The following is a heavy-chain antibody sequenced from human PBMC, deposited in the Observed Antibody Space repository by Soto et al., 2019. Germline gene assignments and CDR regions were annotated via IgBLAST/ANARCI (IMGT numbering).Heavy chain of an antibody. D-gene: IGHD6-13*01. CDR2: ISYDGSNK. Sequence: PGGSLRLSCAASGFTFSSYGMHWVRQAPGKGLEWVAVISYDGSNKYYADSVKGRFTISRDNSKNTLYLQMNSLRAEDTAVYCCAKEDGAAAGTDFDYWGQGT. V-gene: IGHV3-30*18. J-gene: IGHJ4*02. CDR1: GFTFSSYG. CDR3: AKEDGAAAGTDFDY.